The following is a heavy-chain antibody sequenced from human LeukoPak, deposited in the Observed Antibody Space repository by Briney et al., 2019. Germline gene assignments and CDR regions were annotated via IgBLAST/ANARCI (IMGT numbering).Heavy chain of an antibody. V-gene: IGHV4-59*01. CDR1: GGSISRYF. Sequence: MPSETLSLTCTVSGGSISRYFWSWLRQPPGKGLEWIGYIYNSGSTNYNPSLKSRVTISVDTSKNQFSLKLSSVTAADTAVYYCARDQYSSGWFDYWGQGTLVTVSS. D-gene: IGHD6-19*01. J-gene: IGHJ4*02. CDR3: ARDQYSSGWFDY. CDR2: IYNSGST.